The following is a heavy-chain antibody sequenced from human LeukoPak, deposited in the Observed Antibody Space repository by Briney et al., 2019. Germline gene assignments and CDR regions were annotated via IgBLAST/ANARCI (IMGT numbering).Heavy chain of an antibody. V-gene: IGHV3-7*01. CDR3: ARFRSSKRGYYFDY. J-gene: IGHJ4*02. CDR1: GFTFSSYW. D-gene: IGHD2-2*01. CDR2: IKQDGSEK. Sequence: GGSLRLSCAASGFTFSSYWMSWVRQAPGNGLERVANIKQDGSEKYYVDSVKGRFTISRDNAKNSLYLQMNSLRAEDTAVYYCARFRSSKRGYYFDYWGQGTLVTVSS.